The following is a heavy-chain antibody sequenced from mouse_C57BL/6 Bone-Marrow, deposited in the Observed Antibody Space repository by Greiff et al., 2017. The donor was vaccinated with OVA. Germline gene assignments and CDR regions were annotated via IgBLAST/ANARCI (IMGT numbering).Heavy chain of an antibody. Sequence: EVQLQQSGAELVRPGASVKLSCTASGFNIKDYYMHWVKQRPEQGLEWIGRIDPEDGDTEYAPKFQGKATMTADTSSNTAYLQLSSLTSEATAVYYCTILYYGSSYGYFDVWGTGTTVTVSS. CDR3: TILYYGSSYGYFDV. V-gene: IGHV14-1*01. D-gene: IGHD1-1*01. J-gene: IGHJ1*03. CDR1: GFNIKDYY. CDR2: IDPEDGDT.